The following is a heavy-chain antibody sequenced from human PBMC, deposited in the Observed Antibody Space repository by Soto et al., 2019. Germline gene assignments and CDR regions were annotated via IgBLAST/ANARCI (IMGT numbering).Heavy chain of an antibody. Sequence: ILSCAASGFTFSSYGMHWVRQAPGKGLEWVAVISYDGSNKYYADSVKGRFTISRDNSKNTLYLQMNSLRAEDTAVYYCAKEGHEVWGQGXLVTVSS. J-gene: IGHJ4*02. CDR2: ISYDGSNK. CDR1: GFTFSSYG. V-gene: IGHV3-30*18. CDR3: AKEGHEV.